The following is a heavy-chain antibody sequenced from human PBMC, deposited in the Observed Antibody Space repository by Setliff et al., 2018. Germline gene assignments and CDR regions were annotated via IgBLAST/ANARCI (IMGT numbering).Heavy chain of an antibody. V-gene: IGHV4-59*02. J-gene: IGHJ4*02. Sequence: PSETLSLTCTVSGGSVSTYYWSWIRQPPGKGLGWIGFIFYSGYTHYNPSLKSRVTMSVDVSRDQFSLELSSVTAADTAVYFCARGSGRGYSYGLFDYWGQGSLVTVSS. CDR1: GGSVSTYY. CDR3: ARGSGRGYSYGLFDY. D-gene: IGHD5-18*01. CDR2: IFYSGYT.